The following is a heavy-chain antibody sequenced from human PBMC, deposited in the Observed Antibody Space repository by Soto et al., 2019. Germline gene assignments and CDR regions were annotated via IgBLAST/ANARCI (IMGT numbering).Heavy chain of an antibody. CDR3: ARVPSPFDYYYARDV. D-gene: IGHD3-16*01. Sequence: QVQLRESGPGLVMPSQTLSLTCTVSGDSISSGNKYWSWIRQPPGKGLEWIGYIFSSGTTYYNPSLKSRLTMSLDASQNQFSLKLNSLTDADTAVYFCARVPSPFDYYYARDVWGQGTTVTVAS. V-gene: IGHV4-30-4*01. CDR1: GDSISSGNKY. J-gene: IGHJ6*02. CDR2: IFSSGTT.